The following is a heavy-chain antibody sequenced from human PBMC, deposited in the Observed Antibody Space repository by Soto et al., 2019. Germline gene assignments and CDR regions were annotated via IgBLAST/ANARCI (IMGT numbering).Heavy chain of an antibody. CDR3: ARTTHTGTDY. CDR2: IDWDGEK. CDR1: GFSLNSNEMR. Sequence: SGPTLVNPTETLTLTCTFSGFSLNSNEMRVTWIRQPPGKALEWLARIDWDGEKFYSSSLGTRLTISKDSSKNQVVLTMTNMDPVDTATYYCARTTHTGTDYWGQGFLVTVS. D-gene: IGHD1-1*01. V-gene: IGHV2-70*04. J-gene: IGHJ4*02.